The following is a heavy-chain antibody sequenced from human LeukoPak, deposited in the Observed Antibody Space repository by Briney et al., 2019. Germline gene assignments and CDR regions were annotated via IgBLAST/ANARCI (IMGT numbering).Heavy chain of an antibody. J-gene: IGHJ4*02. CDR3: VGGGRGGY. V-gene: IGHV3-48*03. Sequence: GGSLRRSCAASGFTFSNYEMNWVRQAPGKGLEWLSYISSSGTIYYADSVKGRFTISRDNAKNSLYLQVNSLRAEDTAVYYCVGGGRGGYWGQGTLVTVSS. CDR2: ISSSGTI. CDR1: GFTFSNYE. D-gene: IGHD3-10*01.